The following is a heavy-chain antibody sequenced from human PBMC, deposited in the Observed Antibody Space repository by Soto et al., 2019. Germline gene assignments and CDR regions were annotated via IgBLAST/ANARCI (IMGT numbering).Heavy chain of an antibody. J-gene: IGHJ6*02. CDR3: ARAPYYGTPGYYDGMDV. Sequence: SETLSLTCTVSGVSISSYYWSWIRQPPGKGLEWIGYIYYSGSTNYNPSLKSRVTISVDTSKNQFSLKLSSVTAADTAVYYCARAPYYGTPGYYDGMDVWGQGTTVTVSS. CDR1: GVSISSYY. D-gene: IGHD3-10*01. CDR2: IYYSGST. V-gene: IGHV4-59*01.